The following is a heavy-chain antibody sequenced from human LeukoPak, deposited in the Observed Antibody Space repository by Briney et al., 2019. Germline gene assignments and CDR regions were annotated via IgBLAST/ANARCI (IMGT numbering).Heavy chain of an antibody. CDR1: GFTFSRYW. D-gene: IGHD3-10*01. Sequence: PGGSLRLSCAASGFTFSRYWMHWVRQAPGKGLVWVSRINTDGSRTTYADSVKGRFTISRDNAKNTVYLQMNSLRAEDTAVYYCARVALGSYNWFDPWGQXTLVTVSS. J-gene: IGHJ5*02. CDR3: ARVALGSYNWFDP. CDR2: INTDGSRT. V-gene: IGHV3-74*01.